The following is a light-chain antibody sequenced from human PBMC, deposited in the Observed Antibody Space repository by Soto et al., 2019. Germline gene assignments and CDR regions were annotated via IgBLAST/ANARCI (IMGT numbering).Light chain of an antibody. CDR2: DVS. CDR3: STYTSSSHYV. Sequence: QSALTQPASVSGSPGQSITISCTGTSSDVGGYNYVSWYQQHPGKAPILMIYDVSNRPSGVSNRFSSSKSGNTASLTISGLQNEDEADYECSTYTSSSHYVFGTRTKLTVL. CDR1: SSDVGGYNY. V-gene: IGLV2-14*01. J-gene: IGLJ1*01.